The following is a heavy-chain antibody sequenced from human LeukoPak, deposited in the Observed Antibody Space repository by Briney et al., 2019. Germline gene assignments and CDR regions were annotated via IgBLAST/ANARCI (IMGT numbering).Heavy chain of an antibody. CDR2: IYPDDSDT. CDR1: GYCFTKYW. Sequence: GESLKISCKGSGYCFTKYWIGWVRQMPGKGLEWMGLIYPDDSDTRYSPSFQGQVTISADKSISTAYLQWSSLKASDTAMYYCARHTNPQMYNWFDPWGQGTLVTVSS. J-gene: IGHJ5*02. V-gene: IGHV5-51*01. D-gene: IGHD5-24*01. CDR3: ARHTNPQMYNWFDP.